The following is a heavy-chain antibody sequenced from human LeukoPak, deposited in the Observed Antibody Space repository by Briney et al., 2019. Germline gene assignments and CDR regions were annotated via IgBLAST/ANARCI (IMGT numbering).Heavy chain of an antibody. CDR3: ARDGK. J-gene: IGHJ4*02. CDR1: GYSIRSGYY. Sequence: SETLSLTCTASGYSIRSGYYWGWIRQPPGKGLEWIGSIYHSGSAYYNPSLKSRATISVDTSKNQFSLKLSSVTAADTAVYYCARDGKWGQGTLVTVSS. CDR2: IYHSGSA. V-gene: IGHV4-38-2*02. D-gene: IGHD1-26*01.